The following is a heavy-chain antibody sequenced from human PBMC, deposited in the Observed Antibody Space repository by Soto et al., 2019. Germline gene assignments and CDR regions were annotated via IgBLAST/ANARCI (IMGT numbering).Heavy chain of an antibody. D-gene: IGHD5-18*01. V-gene: IGHV3-23*01. CDR2: ISGSGGST. CDR1: GFTFSSYA. J-gene: IGHJ6*02. Sequence: GGSLRLSCAASGFTFSSYAMSWVRQAPGKGLEWVSAISGSGGSTYYADSVKGRFTISRDNSKNTLYLQMNSLRAEDTAVYYCAKFSWDTAMVYYYYGMDVWGQGTTVTSP. CDR3: AKFSWDTAMVYYYYGMDV.